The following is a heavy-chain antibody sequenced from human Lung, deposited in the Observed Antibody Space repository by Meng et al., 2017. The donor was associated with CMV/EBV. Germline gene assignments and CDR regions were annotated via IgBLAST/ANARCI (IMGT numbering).Heavy chain of an antibody. CDR1: GGTFSSYA. CDR3: ARAVDYYYYYGMDV. V-gene: IGHV1-69*05. Sequence: SXXVSXKASGGTFSSYAIGWVRQAPGQGLEWMGGIIPIFGTANYAQKFQGRVTITTDESTSTAYMELSSLRSEDTAVYYCARAVDYYYYYGMDVWGQGTTVTVSS. J-gene: IGHJ6*02. CDR2: IIPIFGTA.